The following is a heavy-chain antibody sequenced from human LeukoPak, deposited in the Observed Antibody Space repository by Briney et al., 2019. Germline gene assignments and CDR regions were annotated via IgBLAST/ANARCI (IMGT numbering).Heavy chain of an antibody. CDR2: IYYSGST. J-gene: IGHJ4*02. V-gene: IGHV4-31*03. CDR1: GGSISSGGYY. Sequence: SETLSLTCTVSGGSISSGGYYWSWIRQHPGKGLEWIGYIYYSGSTYYNPSLKSRVTISVDTSKNQFSLKLSSVTAADTAVYYCARDSQRRYGSGSPEGYFDYWGQGTLVTVSS. CDR3: ARDSQRRYGSGSPEGYFDY. D-gene: IGHD3-10*01.